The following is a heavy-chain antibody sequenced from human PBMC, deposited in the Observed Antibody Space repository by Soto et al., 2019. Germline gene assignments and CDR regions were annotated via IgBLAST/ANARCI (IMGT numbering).Heavy chain of an antibody. V-gene: IGHV1-69*13. J-gene: IGHJ4*02. CDR1: GGTFSSYA. D-gene: IGHD1-26*01. CDR2: VIPIFGTA. Sequence: SVKVSCKASGGTFSSYAISWVRQAPGQGLEWMGGVIPIFGTANYAQKFQGRVAIPADESTSTAYLELTSPRSEHPAVYYCPTPGAMNYWGQGTLVTVSS. CDR3: PTPGAMNY.